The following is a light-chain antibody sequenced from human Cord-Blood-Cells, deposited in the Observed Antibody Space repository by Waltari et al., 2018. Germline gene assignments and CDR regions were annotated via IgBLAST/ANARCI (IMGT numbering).Light chain of an antibody. CDR3: AAWDDSLSGLV. J-gene: IGLJ3*02. V-gene: IGLV1-47*01. CDR2: RNN. Sequence: QSVLTQPPSASGTPGQRATIPCSGTSSNIGSNYVYWYQQLPGTAPKLLIYRNNQRPSGVPDRFSGSKSGTSASLAISGLRSEDEADYYCAAWDDSLSGLVFGGGTKLTVL. CDR1: SSNIGSNY.